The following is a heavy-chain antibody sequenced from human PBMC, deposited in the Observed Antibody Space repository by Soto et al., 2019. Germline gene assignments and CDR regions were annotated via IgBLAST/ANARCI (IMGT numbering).Heavy chain of an antibody. V-gene: IGHV3-30*18. CDR2: ISYDGSNK. J-gene: IGHJ4*02. Sequence: QVQLVESGGGVVQPGRSLRLSCAASGFTFSSYGMHWVRQAPGKGLEWVAVISYDGSNKYYADSVKGRFTISRDNSKNTLYLQMNSLRAEDTAVYYCAKELPTLLWFGELYIDYWGQGTLVTVSS. CDR3: AKELPTLLWFGELYIDY. CDR1: GFTFSSYG. D-gene: IGHD3-10*01.